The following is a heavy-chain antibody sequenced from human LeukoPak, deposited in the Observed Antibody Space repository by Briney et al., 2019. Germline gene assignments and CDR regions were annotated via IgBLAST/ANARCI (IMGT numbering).Heavy chain of an antibody. V-gene: IGHV3-74*01. J-gene: IGHJ4*02. CDR3: ARGDRIGSGYATLDY. Sequence: PGGSLRLSCAASGFTFSSYWMHWVRQAPGKGLVWVSRINSDGSSTSYADSVKGRFTISRDNAKNTLYLQMNSLRAEDTAVYYCARGDRIGSGYATLDYWGQGTLVTVSS. CDR2: INSDGSST. D-gene: IGHD5-12*01. CDR1: GFTFSSYW.